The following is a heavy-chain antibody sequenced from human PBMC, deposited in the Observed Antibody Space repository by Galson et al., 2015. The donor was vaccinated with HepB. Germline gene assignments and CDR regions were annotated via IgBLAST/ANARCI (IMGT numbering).Heavy chain of an antibody. D-gene: IGHD3-9*01. V-gene: IGHV3-21*01. CDR2: ISSSSSYI. J-gene: IGHJ5*02. CDR1: GFTFSSYS. Sequence: SLRLSCAASGFTFSSYSMNWVRQAPGKGLEWVSSISSSSSYIYYADSVKGRFTISRDNAKNSLYLQMNSLRAEDTAVYYYARGLRYFDWSPLGGNWFDPWGQGTLVTVSS. CDR3: ARGLRYFDWSPLGGNWFDP.